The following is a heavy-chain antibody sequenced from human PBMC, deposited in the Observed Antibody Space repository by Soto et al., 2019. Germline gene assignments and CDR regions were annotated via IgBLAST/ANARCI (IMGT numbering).Heavy chain of an antibody. CDR1: GFTFSNYA. CDR2: LTAGGGDT. Sequence: EMQLLESGGGLVQPGGSLRLSCAASGFTFSNYAMSWVRQAPGKGLEWVSTLTAGGGDTYYAESVKGRFTISRDNSTTTRYMQMHSLRAEDTALCYCAKKYSYDSGTSVYHFDCWGQGTLVNVSS. D-gene: IGHD3-10*01. V-gene: IGHV3-23*01. J-gene: IGHJ4*02. CDR3: AKKYSYDSGTSVYHFDC.